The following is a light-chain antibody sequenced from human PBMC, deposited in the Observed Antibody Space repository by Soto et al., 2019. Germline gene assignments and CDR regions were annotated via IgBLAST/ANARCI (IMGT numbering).Light chain of an antibody. CDR2: GNN. CDR3: KSYDSSLNGVV. J-gene: IGLJ2*01. V-gene: IGLV1-40*01. CDR1: SSNIGAGYD. Sequence: QSVLTQPPSVSGAPRQRVTISCTASSSNIGAGYDVHWYQQLPGTAPKLLIYGNNKRPSGVTDRYSGSKSGTSASLVITGLQTEDEAAYYCKSYDSSLNGVVFGGGTKLTVL.